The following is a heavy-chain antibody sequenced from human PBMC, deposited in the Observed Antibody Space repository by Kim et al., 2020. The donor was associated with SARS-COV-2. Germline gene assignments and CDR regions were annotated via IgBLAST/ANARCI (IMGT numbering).Heavy chain of an antibody. CDR2: INHSGST. CDR1: GGSFSGYY. J-gene: IGHJ6*02. Sequence: SETLSLTCAVYGGSFSGYYWSWIRQPPGKGLEWIGEINHSGSTNYNPSLKSRVTISVDTSKNQFSLKLSSVTAADTAVYYCPRKWFGYYGMDVWGQGTTV. V-gene: IGHV4-34*01. D-gene: IGHD3-10*01. CDR3: PRKWFGYYGMDV.